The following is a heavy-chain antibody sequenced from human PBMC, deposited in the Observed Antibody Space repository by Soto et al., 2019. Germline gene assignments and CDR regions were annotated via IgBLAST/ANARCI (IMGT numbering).Heavy chain of an antibody. D-gene: IGHD2-21*02. CDR1: GYTFTSYD. Sequence: ASVKVSCKASGYTFTSYDINWVRQATGQGLEWMGWMNPNSGNTGYAQKFQGRVTMTRNTSISTAYMELSSLRSEDTAVYYCAREVAYCGGDCYSRRNYYYYYGMDVWGQGTTVTSP. CDR2: MNPNSGNT. J-gene: IGHJ6*02. V-gene: IGHV1-8*01. CDR3: AREVAYCGGDCYSRRNYYYYYGMDV.